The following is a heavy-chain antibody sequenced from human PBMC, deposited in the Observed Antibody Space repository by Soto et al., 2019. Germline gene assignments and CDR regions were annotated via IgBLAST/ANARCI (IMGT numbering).Heavy chain of an antibody. V-gene: IGHV1-18*01. CDR3: ARGLHCSSTSCYADYYYYYMDV. J-gene: IGHJ6*03. CDR1: GYTFSSHG. CDR2: TSAYNGNT. D-gene: IGHD2-2*01. Sequence: GSVKGSCKASGYTFSSHGISWGGQAPWQGVGGVGGTSAYNGNTNYAQKLQGRATMTTDTSTSTAYMELRSLRSDDTAVYYCARGLHCSSTSCYADYYYYYMDVWGKGTTVT.